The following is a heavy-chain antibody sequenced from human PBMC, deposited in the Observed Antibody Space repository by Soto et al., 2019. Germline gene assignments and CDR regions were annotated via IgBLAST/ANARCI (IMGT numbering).Heavy chain of an antibody. V-gene: IGHV5-51*01. CDR1: GYSFTSYW. CDR2: IYPGDSDT. D-gene: IGHD2-15*01. Sequence: PGESLKISCTGSGYSFTSYWIGWVRQMPGKGLEWMGIIYPGDSDTRYSPSFQGQVTISADKSISTAYLQWSSLKASDTAMYYCAVSGYCSGGSCYPHYFDYWGQGTLVTVSS. CDR3: AVSGYCSGGSCYPHYFDY. J-gene: IGHJ4*02.